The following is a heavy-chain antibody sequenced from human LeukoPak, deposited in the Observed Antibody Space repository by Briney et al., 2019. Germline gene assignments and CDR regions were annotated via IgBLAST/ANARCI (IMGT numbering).Heavy chain of an antibody. D-gene: IGHD5-12*01. CDR3: AKAMGSRSGYAIDY. J-gene: IGHJ4*02. CDR2: ISWNSGSI. Sequence: GGSLRLSCAASGFTFDDYAMHWVRQAPGKGLEWVSGISWNSGSIVYADSVKGRFTIYRDNAKNSLYLQMNSLRAEDTALYYCAKAMGSRSGYAIDYWGQGTLVTVSS. CDR1: GFTFDDYA. V-gene: IGHV3-9*01.